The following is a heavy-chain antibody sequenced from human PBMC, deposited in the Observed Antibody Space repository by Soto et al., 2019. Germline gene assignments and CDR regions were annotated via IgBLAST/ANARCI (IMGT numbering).Heavy chain of an antibody. J-gene: IGHJ4*02. CDR2: IHYNGNT. CDR3: AREGNLGRWLQPLDF. CDR1: GDSISAYS. V-gene: IGHV4-59*01. Sequence: QVQLQVSGPGLVKPSETLSLTCTVSGDSISAYSWSWVRQPPGKGLEWIGNIHYNGNTKYSPSLKSRVTXSXAXSQXHFSLRLISVTAADTAIYFCAREGNLGRWLQPLDFWGQGTLVTVSS. D-gene: IGHD5-12*01.